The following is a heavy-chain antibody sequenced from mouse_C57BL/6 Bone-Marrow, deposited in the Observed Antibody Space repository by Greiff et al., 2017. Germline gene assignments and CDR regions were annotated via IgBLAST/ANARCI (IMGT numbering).Heavy chain of an antibody. V-gene: IGHV1-50*01. CDR3: ARSGLLLSFPYWYFDV. Sequence: VQLQQPGAELVKPGASVKLSCKASGYTFTSYWMQWVKQRPGQGLEWIGEIDPSDSYTNYNQKFKGKATLTVDTSSSPAYMQLSSLTSEDSAVYYCARSGLLLSFPYWYFDVWGTGTTVTVSS. D-gene: IGHD2-3*01. CDR1: GYTFTSYW. CDR2: IDPSDSYT. J-gene: IGHJ1*03.